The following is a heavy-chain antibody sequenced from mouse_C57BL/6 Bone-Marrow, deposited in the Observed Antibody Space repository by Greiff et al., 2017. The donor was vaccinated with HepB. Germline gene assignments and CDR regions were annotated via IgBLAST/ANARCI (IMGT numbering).Heavy chain of an antibody. J-gene: IGHJ2*01. Sequence: VQLQQSGAELAKPGASVKLSCKASGYTFTSYWMHWVKQRPGQGLEWIGYINPSSGYTKYNQKFKDKATLTADKSSSTAYMQLSSLTSEDSAVYYCARWGVLRALYFDYWGQGTTLTVSS. D-gene: IGHD1-1*01. CDR3: ARWGVLRALYFDY. CDR2: INPSSGYT. V-gene: IGHV1-7*01. CDR1: GYTFTSYW.